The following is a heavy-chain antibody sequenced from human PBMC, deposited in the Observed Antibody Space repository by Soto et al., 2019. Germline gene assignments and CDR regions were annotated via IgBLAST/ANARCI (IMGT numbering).Heavy chain of an antibody. V-gene: IGHV4-30-4*01. Sequence: SETLSLTCTVSGGSISSGDYYWSWIRQPPGKGLEWIGYIYYSGSTYYNPSLKSRVTISVDTSKNQFSLKLSSVTAADTAVYYCAKEPVSITIFGVNGMDVWGQGTTVTVSS. J-gene: IGHJ6*02. D-gene: IGHD3-3*01. CDR3: AKEPVSITIFGVNGMDV. CDR2: IYYSGST. CDR1: GGSISSGDYY.